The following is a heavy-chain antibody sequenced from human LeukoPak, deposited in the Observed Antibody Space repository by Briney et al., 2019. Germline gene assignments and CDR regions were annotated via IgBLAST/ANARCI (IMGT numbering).Heavy chain of an antibody. Sequence: GASVKVSCKASGYTFTSYGISWVRQAPGQGLEWMGWISAYNGNTNYAQKLQGRVTMTTGTSTSTAYMELRSLRSDDTAVYYCARPAGTAPYYYGMDVWGQGTTVTV. D-gene: IGHD5-18*01. J-gene: IGHJ6*02. CDR3: ARPAGTAPYYYGMDV. CDR1: GYTFTSYG. CDR2: ISAYNGNT. V-gene: IGHV1-18*01.